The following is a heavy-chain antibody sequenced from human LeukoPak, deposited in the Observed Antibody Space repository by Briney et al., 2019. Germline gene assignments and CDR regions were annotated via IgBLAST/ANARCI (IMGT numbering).Heavy chain of an antibody. CDR1: GFIVSDNY. J-gene: IGHJ4*02. CDR2: ISGSGSST. D-gene: IGHD3-3*01. CDR3: AKGYYDFWSAIAG. V-gene: IGHV3-23*01. Sequence: PGGSLRLSCAASGFIVSDNYLSWVRQAPGKGLEWVSGISGSGSSTYYADSVKGRFTISRDNSKNTLYLQMNTLRAEDTAVYYCAKGYYDFWSAIAGWGQGTLVTVSS.